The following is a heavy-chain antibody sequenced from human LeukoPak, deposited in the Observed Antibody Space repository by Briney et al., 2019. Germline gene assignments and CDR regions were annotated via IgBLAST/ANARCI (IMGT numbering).Heavy chain of an antibody. CDR1: GGSTSSYY. Sequence: TSETLSLTCTVSGGSTSSYYWSWIRQPPGKGLEWIGYIYYSGSTNYNPSLKSRVTISVDTSKNQFSLKLSSVTAADTAVYYCARAPGYDFWSGPGTSYGMDVWGQGTTVTVSS. CDR3: ARAPGYDFWSGPGTSYGMDV. CDR2: IYYSGST. J-gene: IGHJ6*02. V-gene: IGHV4-59*01. D-gene: IGHD3-3*01.